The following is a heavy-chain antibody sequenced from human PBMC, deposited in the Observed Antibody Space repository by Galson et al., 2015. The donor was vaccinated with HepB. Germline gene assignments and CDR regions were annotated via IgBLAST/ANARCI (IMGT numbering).Heavy chain of an antibody. V-gene: IGHV3-23*01. Sequence: SLRLSCAASGFSFTRYAMTWVRQAPGKGLEWVSSITSSGGNSYYKDSVKGRFTVSRDNSKNTLLLQFNSLRAEDTAMYFCAKDGIMVANNPYHFHYWGQGTLVTVSS. CDR3: AKDGIMVANNPYHFHY. CDR2: ITSSGGNS. CDR1: GFSFTRYA. D-gene: IGHD2-15*01. J-gene: IGHJ4*02.